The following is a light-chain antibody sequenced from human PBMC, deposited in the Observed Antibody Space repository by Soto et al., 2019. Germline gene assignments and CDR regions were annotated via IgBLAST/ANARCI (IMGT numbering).Light chain of an antibody. Sequence: QSALTQPASVSGSPGQSITISCTGTSSDVGGYNYVSWYQQHPGKAPKLMIYEVSNRPSGVSNRFSGSKSGNTASLTISGXQAEDEVDYYCSSYTSSSTPYVFGTGTKVTVL. CDR3: SSYTSSSTPYV. CDR2: EVS. V-gene: IGLV2-14*01. CDR1: SSDVGGYNY. J-gene: IGLJ1*01.